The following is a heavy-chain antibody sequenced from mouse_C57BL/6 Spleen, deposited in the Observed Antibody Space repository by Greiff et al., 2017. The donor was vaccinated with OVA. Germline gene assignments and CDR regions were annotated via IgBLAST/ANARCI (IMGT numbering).Heavy chain of an antibody. CDR3: ARGYDYYFDY. CDR2: ISSGSSTI. CDR1: GFTFRDYG. Sequence: EVQGVESGGGLVKPGGSLKLSCAASGFTFRDYGMHWVRQAPEKGLEWVAYISSGSSTIYYADPVKGRFTISRDNAKNNLFLQMTSLRSEDTAMYYCARGYDYYFDYWGQGTTLTVSS. J-gene: IGHJ2*01. V-gene: IGHV5-17*01. D-gene: IGHD2-4*01.